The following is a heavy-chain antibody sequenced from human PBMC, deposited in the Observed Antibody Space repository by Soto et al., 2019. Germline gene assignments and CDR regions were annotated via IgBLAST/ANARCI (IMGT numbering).Heavy chain of an antibody. CDR3: ARQTTYISSWFDY. J-gene: IGHJ5*01. CDR1: GGSISNYY. CDR2: IYTTGST. V-gene: IGHV4-4*07. Sequence: SETLSLTCTVSGGSISNYYWAWIRQPAGKGLEWIGRIYTTGSTNYNPSLKSRLTMSVDTSKNQFSLKLNSVTAADTALYYCARQTTYISSWFDYWGHGTLVTAPQ. D-gene: IGHD6-13*01.